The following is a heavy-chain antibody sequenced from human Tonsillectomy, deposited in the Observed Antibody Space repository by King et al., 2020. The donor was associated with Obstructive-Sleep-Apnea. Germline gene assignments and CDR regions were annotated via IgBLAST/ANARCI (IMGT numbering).Heavy chain of an antibody. J-gene: IGHJ4*02. CDR2: ISGSAGST. Sequence: VQLVESGGGLVQPGGSLRLSCAASGFTFSNYVMSWVRQAPGKGLEWVSSISGSAGSTYYADSVKGRFTISRDNSKNTLYLQMNSLRPEDTAVFYCAGRYYDSAGYYYGFDHWGQGTLVTVSS. CDR1: GFTFSNYV. CDR3: AGRYYDSAGYYYGFDH. V-gene: IGHV3-23*04. D-gene: IGHD3-22*01.